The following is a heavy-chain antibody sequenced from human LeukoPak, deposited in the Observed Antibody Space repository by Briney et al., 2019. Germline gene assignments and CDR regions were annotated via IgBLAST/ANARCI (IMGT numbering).Heavy chain of an antibody. V-gene: IGHV3-48*03. Sequence: GGSLRLSCAASGFTFSSYEMNWVRQAPGKGLEWVSYISSSGSTIYYADSVKGRFTISRDNAKNSLYLQMNSLRAEDTAVYYCARDRSGSYPHYYYYYYMDVWGKGTTVTVSS. J-gene: IGHJ6*03. CDR3: ARDRSGSYPHYYYYYYMDV. CDR1: GFTFSSYE. CDR2: ISSSGSTI. D-gene: IGHD1-26*01.